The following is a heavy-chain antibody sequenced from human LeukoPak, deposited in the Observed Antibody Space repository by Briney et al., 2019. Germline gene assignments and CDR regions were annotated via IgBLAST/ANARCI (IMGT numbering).Heavy chain of an antibody. CDR3: ATGKGWPVVGSLFFDY. CDR2: IIPIFGTA. V-gene: IGHV1-69*13. J-gene: IGHJ4*02. Sequence: SVKVSCKASGGTFSSYAISWVRQAPGQGLEWMGGIIPIFGTANYAQKFQGRVTITADESTSTAYMELSSLRSEDTAVYYCATGKGWPVVGSLFFDYWGQGTLVTVSS. D-gene: IGHD2-15*01. CDR1: GGTFSSYA.